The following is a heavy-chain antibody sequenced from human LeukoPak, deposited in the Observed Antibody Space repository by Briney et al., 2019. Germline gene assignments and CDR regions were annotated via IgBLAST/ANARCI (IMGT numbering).Heavy chain of an antibody. D-gene: IGHD5-18*01. CDR3: AKEGYSYGPGYYMDV. V-gene: IGHV3-30*02. CDR1: GFTFSSYA. CDR2: IRYDGSNK. Sequence: PGGSLRLSCAASGFTFSSYAMHWVRQAPGKGLEWVAFIRYDGSNKYYADSVKGRFTISRDNSKNTLYLQINSLRAEDTAVYYCAKEGYSYGPGYYMDVWGKGTTVTISS. J-gene: IGHJ6*03.